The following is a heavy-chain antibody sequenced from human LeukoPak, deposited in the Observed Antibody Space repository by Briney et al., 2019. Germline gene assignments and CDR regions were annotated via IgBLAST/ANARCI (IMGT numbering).Heavy chain of an antibody. CDR1: GYTFTSYG. J-gene: IGHJ6*02. Sequence: ASVKVSCKASGYTFTSYGISWVRQAPGQGLEWMGWISAYNGNTNYAQKLQGRVTITADKSTSTAYMELSSLRSEDTAVYYCARDTPYSSSWCPHLYYYGMDVWGQGTTVTVSS. V-gene: IGHV1-18*01. CDR2: ISAYNGNT. D-gene: IGHD6-13*01. CDR3: ARDTPYSSSWCPHLYYYGMDV.